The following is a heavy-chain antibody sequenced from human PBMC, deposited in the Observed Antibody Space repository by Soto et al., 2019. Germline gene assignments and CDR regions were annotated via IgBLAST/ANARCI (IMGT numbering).Heavy chain of an antibody. D-gene: IGHD3-3*01. Sequence: GGSLRLSCAASGVTVSSNYKSWVRQAPGKGLEWVSVIYSGGSTYYADSVKGRFTISRHNSKNTLYLQMNSLRAEDTAVYYCARVRTIFGVVISYYMDVWGKGTTVTVPS. J-gene: IGHJ6*03. V-gene: IGHV3-53*04. CDR1: GVTVSSNY. CDR2: IYSGGST. CDR3: ARVRTIFGVVISYYMDV.